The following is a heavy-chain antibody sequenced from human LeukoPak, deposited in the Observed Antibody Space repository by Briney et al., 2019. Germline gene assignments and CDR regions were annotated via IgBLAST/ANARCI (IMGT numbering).Heavy chain of an antibody. CDR3: ARGSTLYSSYNR. D-gene: IGHD6-6*01. Sequence: PSETLSLTCTVSGGSISSSSYYWRWIRQPPGKGLEWIGSIYYSGSTYYNPSLKSRVTISVDTSKNQFSLKLSSVTAADTAVYYCARGSTLYSSYNRWGQGTLVTVSS. CDR1: GGSISSSSYY. CDR2: IYYSGST. J-gene: IGHJ4*02. V-gene: IGHV4-39*07.